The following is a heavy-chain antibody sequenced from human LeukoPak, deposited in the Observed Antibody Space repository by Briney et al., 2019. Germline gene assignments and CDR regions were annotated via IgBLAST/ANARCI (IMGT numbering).Heavy chain of an antibody. J-gene: IGHJ4*02. CDR3: ASLTRGHSYGNFDY. CDR1: GGSISSYY. Sequence: SETLSLTCTVSGGSISSYYWSWIRQPPGKGLEWIGYIYYSGSINYNPSLKSRVTISVDTSKNQFSLKLSSVTAADTAVYYCASLTRGHSYGNFDYWGQGTLVTVSS. CDR2: IYYSGSI. D-gene: IGHD5-18*01. V-gene: IGHV4-59*01.